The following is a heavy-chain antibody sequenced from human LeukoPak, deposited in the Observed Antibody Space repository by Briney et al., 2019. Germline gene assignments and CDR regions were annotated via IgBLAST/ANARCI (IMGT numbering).Heavy chain of an antibody. CDR3: ARDLADETLLDAFDI. V-gene: IGHV1-18*01. CDR2: VTSYNGDT. Sequence: ASVRVSCKASGYTFNNYGISWVRQAPGQGLEWMGWVTSYNGDTNYAQKFQGRVTMSTDTSTSTAYMELSSLRSEDTAVYYCARDLADETLLDAFDIWGQGTMVTVSS. CDR1: GYTFNNYG. J-gene: IGHJ3*02.